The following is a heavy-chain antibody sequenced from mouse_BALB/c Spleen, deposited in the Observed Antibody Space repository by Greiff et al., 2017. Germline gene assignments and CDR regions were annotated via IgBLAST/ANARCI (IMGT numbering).Heavy chain of an antibody. CDR1: GFTFSSYT. CDR2: ISSGGGNT. V-gene: IGHV5-9*03. CDR3: ARFPYYGYDVAY. J-gene: IGHJ3*01. Sequence: EVQGVESGGGLVKPGGSLKLSCAASGFTFSSYTMSWVRQTPEKRLEWVATISSGGGNTYYPDSVKGRFTISRDNAKNNLYLQMSSLRSEDTALYYCARFPYYGYDVAYWGQGTLVTVSA. D-gene: IGHD2-9*01.